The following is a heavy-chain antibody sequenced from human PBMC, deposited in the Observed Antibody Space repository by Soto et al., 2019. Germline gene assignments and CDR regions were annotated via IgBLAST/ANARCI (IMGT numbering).Heavy chain of an antibody. V-gene: IGHV3-30*18. J-gene: IGHJ5*02. CDR2: ISYDGSNK. CDR3: AKSLYGDYEWFDP. CDR1: GFTFSSYG. Sequence: QVQLVESGGGVVQPGRSLRLSCAASGFTFSSYGMHWVRQAPGKGLEWVAVISYDGSNKYYADSVKGRFTISRDNSKNTLYLQMNSLRAEDTAVYYCAKSLYGDYEWFDPLGQGTLVTVSS. D-gene: IGHD4-17*01.